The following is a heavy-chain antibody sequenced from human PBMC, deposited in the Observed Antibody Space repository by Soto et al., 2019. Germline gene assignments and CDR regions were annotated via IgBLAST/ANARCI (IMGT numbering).Heavy chain of an antibody. Sequence: ASVKVSCKASGYTFTSYGISWVRQAPRQGLEWMGWISAYNGKTNYAQNVQGRVTMTTDTSTRTAYMDLRSLRSDDTAVYYCARAGKFMISGPHDAFDIWGQGTMVTVSS. CDR2: ISAYNGKT. V-gene: IGHV1-18*01. CDR3: ARAGKFMISGPHDAFDI. J-gene: IGHJ3*02. CDR1: GYTFTSYG. D-gene: IGHD3-16*01.